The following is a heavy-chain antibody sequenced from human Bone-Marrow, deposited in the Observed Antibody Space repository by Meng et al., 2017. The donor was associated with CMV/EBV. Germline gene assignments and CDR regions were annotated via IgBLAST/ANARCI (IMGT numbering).Heavy chain of an antibody. J-gene: IGHJ3*02. Sequence: GESLKISCAASGFTFSSYWMHWVRQAPGKGLEWVSSISSSSSYIYYADSVKGRFTISRDNAKNSLYLQMNSLRAEDTAVYYCARLSIAARPRDAFDIWGQGTMVTVSS. CDR1: GFTFSSYW. V-gene: IGHV3-21*01. CDR2: ISSSSSYI. CDR3: ARLSIAARPRDAFDI. D-gene: IGHD6-6*01.